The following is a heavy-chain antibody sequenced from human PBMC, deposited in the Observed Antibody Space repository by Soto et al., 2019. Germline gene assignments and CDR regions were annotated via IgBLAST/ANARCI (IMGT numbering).Heavy chain of an antibody. CDR1: GYTFTSYD. Sequence: ASVKVSCKASGYTFTSYDMHWVRQAPGQGLEWMGWINPDSGGTKYAQKFQGGVTMTRDTSISTVYMELSRLRSDDTAVYYCAREIRSGYYKYWYFDLWGRGTLVTVSS. J-gene: IGHJ2*01. V-gene: IGHV1-2*02. D-gene: IGHD3-3*01. CDR2: INPDSGGT. CDR3: AREIRSGYYKYWYFDL.